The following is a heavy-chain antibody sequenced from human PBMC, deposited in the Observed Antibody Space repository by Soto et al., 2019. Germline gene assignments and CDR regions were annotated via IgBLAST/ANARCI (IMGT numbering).Heavy chain of an antibody. J-gene: IGHJ6*02. CDR3: AKDLGYHGHYGMDV. Sequence: PGGSLRLSCAASGFTFDDYTMHWVRQAPGKGLEWVSLISWDGGSTYYADSVKGRFTISRDNSKNSLYLQMNSLRTEDTALYYCAKDLGYHGHYGMDVWGQGTTVTVSS. CDR1: GFTFDDYT. CDR2: ISWDGGST. V-gene: IGHV3-43*01. D-gene: IGHD5-18*01.